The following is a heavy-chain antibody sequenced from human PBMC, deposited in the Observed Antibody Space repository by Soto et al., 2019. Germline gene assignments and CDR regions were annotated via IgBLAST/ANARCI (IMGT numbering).Heavy chain of an antibody. CDR1: GYSFTSYW. CDR2: IYPGDSDT. V-gene: IGHV5-51*01. CDR3: VRSCSRSSFYYFHCGMDV. Sequence: PGESLKISCKGSGYSFTSYWIGWVRQMPGKGLEWMGIIYPGDSDTRYSPSFQGQVTISADKSISTAYLQWSSLKASDTAIYYCVRSCSRSSFYYFHCGMDVWGQGTTVTVSS. D-gene: IGHD6-6*01. J-gene: IGHJ6*02.